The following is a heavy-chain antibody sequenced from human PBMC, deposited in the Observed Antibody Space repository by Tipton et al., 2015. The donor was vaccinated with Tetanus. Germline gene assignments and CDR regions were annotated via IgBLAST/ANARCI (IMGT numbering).Heavy chain of an antibody. CDR3: ARDMSAGIGSFDY. J-gene: IGHJ4*02. Sequence: SLRLSCAASGFTFDDYAMHWVRQAPGKGLEWVSGISWNSGSIGYADSVKGRFTISRDNAKNSLYLQMNSLRAEDTAVYYCARDMSAGIGSFDYWGQGTLVTVSS. V-gene: IGHV3-9*01. D-gene: IGHD6-25*01. CDR1: GFTFDDYA. CDR2: ISWNSGSI.